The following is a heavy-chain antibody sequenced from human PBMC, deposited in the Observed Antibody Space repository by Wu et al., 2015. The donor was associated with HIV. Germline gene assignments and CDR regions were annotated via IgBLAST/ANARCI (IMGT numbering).Heavy chain of an antibody. CDR1: GGTFSSYA. J-gene: IGHJ3*02. Sequence: QVQLVQSGAEVKKPGSSVKVSCKASGGTFSSYAISWVRQAPGQGLEWMGGIIPIFGTANYAQKFQGRVTITTDESTSTAYMELSSLRSEDTAVYYCARGGAPLSGGYAYDAFDIWGQGTMVTVSS. CDR3: ARGGAPLSGGYAYDAFDI. D-gene: IGHD5-12*01. V-gene: IGHV1-69*05. CDR2: IIPIFGTA.